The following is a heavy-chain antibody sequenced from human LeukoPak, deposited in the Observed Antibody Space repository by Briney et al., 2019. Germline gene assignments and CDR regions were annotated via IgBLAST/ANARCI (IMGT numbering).Heavy chain of an antibody. V-gene: IGHV1-69*05. Sequence: GASVKVSCKASGGTFSSYAISWVRQAPGQGLEWMGGIIPIFGTANYAQKFQGRVTITTDESTSIAYMELSSLRSEDTAVYYCASLGYYDSSGYYYEADYWGQGTLVTVSS. CDR1: GGTFSSYA. CDR3: ASLGYYDSSGYYYEADY. J-gene: IGHJ4*02. D-gene: IGHD3-22*01. CDR2: IIPIFGTA.